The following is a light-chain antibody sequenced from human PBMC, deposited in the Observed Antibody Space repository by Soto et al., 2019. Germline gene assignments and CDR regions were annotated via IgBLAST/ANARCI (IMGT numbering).Light chain of an antibody. Sequence: QSALTQPAAVSGFPGQSITISCTGTSSDVGGYNYVSWYQQHPGKAPKLMIYEVSNRPSGVSNRFSGSKSGNTASLTISGLQAEDEADYYCSSYTRSSSPSYVVFGGGTKLTVL. CDR1: SSDVGGYNY. CDR2: EVS. V-gene: IGLV2-14*01. CDR3: SSYTRSSSPSYVV. J-gene: IGLJ2*01.